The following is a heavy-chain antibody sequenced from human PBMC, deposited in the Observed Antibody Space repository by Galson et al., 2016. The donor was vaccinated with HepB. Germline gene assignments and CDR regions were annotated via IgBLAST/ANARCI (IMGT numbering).Heavy chain of an antibody. Sequence: SLRLSCAASGFTFSSYHMHWVRQAPGKGLEWVALMSYDENNKYYGDSVKGRFTISRDNSKNTLYLQMNSLRAEDTAVYYCARDRGGGIYDFWSGSNYGMDVWGQGTTVTVS. CDR1: GFTFSSYH. V-gene: IGHV3-30-3*01. CDR3: ARDRGGGIYDFWSGSNYGMDV. D-gene: IGHD3-3*01. CDR2: MSYDENNK. J-gene: IGHJ6*02.